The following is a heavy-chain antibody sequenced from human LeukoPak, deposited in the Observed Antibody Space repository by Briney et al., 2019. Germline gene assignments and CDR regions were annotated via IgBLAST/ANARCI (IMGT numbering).Heavy chain of an antibody. Sequence: TPSETLSLTCTVSGGSISSSSSYWGWIRQPPGKGLEWIGTVYYSGRTYYNPSLKSRLTISLDMSKNQFSLKLSSVTAADTAVYYCAAYSGSPVAFDIWGQGTMVTVSS. CDR2: VYYSGRT. D-gene: IGHD1-26*01. CDR1: GGSISSSSSY. J-gene: IGHJ3*02. V-gene: IGHV4-39*07. CDR3: AAYSGSPVAFDI.